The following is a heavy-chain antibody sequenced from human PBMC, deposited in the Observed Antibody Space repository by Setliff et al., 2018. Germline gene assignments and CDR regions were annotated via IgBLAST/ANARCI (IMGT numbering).Heavy chain of an antibody. V-gene: IGHV3-23*01. D-gene: IGHD6-13*01. CDR2: VSGSGVST. CDR3: AKEYSSTWVKAWFDP. CDR1: GFTFRSYA. Sequence: GGSLRLSCAASGFTFRSYAMSWVRQAPGKGLEWVSGVSGSGVSTYYADSVKGRFTISRDNSKNTLYLQMNSLRAEDTAVYYCAKEYSSTWVKAWFDPWGQGTLVTVSS. J-gene: IGHJ5*02.